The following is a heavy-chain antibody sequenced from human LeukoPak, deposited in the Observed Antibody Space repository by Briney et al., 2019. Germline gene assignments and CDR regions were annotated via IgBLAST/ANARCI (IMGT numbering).Heavy chain of an antibody. Sequence: GGSLRLSCAASGFTFSSYWMHWVRQAPGKGLVWVSRINSDGGSTSYADSVKGRFTISRDNAKNTLYLQMNSLRAEDTAVYYCARRGYDFWSGLDYWGQGTLVTVSS. V-gene: IGHV3-74*01. D-gene: IGHD3-3*01. CDR3: ARRGYDFWSGLDY. J-gene: IGHJ4*02. CDR1: GFTFSSYW. CDR2: INSDGGST.